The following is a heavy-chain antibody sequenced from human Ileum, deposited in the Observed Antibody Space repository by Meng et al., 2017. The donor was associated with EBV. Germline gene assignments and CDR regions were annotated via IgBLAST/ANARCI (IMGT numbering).Heavy chain of an antibody. D-gene: IGHD5-24*01. CDR1: GFTFSSYA. J-gene: IGHJ4*02. V-gene: IGHV3-74*02. CDR2: ITSDGSST. Sequence: GQVWWSGGGSGQVGGSVELSCAASGFTFSSYAMSWVRQAPGKGVEWVSHITSDGSSTNYADSVKGRFTISRDNAKNTLYLQMNSLRAEDAAVYYCATVRDGYPRLFDYWGQGTLVTVSS. CDR3: ATVRDGYPRLFDY.